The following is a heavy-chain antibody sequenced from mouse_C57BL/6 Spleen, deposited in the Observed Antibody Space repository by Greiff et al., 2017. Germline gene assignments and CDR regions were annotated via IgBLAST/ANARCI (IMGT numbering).Heavy chain of an antibody. CDR1: GYTFTDYN. Sequence: EVKLVESGPELVKPGASVKMSCKASGYTFTDYNMHWVKQSHGKSLAWIGYINPNNGGTSYNQKFKGKATLTVNKSSSTAYMELRSLTSEDSAVYYCARGKTYAMDYWGQGTSVTVSS. J-gene: IGHJ4*01. CDR3: ARGKTYAMDY. V-gene: IGHV1-22*01. CDR2: INPNNGGT.